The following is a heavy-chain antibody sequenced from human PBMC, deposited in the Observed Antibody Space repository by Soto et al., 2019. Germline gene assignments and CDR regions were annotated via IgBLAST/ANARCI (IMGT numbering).Heavy chain of an antibody. D-gene: IGHD6-19*01. Sequence: QVQLLQSGAEVKKPGASVKVSCKASGYTFTSYYMHWVRQAPGQGLEWMGIINPSGGSISYAQKFQGRVTMTRDTSTSTVYMELSSLRSEDTAVYYCARDYAPVAGTHYYGMDVWGQGTTVTVSS. J-gene: IGHJ6*02. CDR1: GYTFTSYY. CDR3: ARDYAPVAGTHYYGMDV. CDR2: INPSGGSI. V-gene: IGHV1-46*01.